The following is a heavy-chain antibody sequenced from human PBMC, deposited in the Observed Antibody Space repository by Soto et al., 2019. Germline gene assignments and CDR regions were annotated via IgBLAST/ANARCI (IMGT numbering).Heavy chain of an antibody. J-gene: IGHJ3*02. CDR1: GYSFTSYW. Sequence: PGESLKISCKASGYSFTSYWIGWARQIPGKGLEWMGIIYPSDSDTRYGSSFQGQVTISADKSISTAYLQWNSLKASDTAMYYCATPTRTGSRRGFDIWGQGTMVTVS. V-gene: IGHV5-51*01. CDR3: ATPTRTGSRRGFDI. CDR2: IYPSDSDT.